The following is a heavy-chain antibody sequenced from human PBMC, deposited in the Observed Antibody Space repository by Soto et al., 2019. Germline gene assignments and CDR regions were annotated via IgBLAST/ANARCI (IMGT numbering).Heavy chain of an antibody. D-gene: IGHD3-10*01. V-gene: IGHV1-46*01. J-gene: IGHJ6*02. Sequence: ASVKVSCKASGYTFTSYYMHWGRQAPGQGLEWMGIINPSGGSTSYAQKFQGRVTMTRDTSTSTVYMELSSLRSEDTAVYYCASPRRPGGSGYYYYGMDVWGQGTTVTVSS. CDR2: INPSGGST. CDR3: ASPRRPGGSGYYYYGMDV. CDR1: GYTFTSYY.